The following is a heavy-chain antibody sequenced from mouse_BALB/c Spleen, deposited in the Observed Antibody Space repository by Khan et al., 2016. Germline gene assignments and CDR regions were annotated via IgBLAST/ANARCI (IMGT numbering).Heavy chain of an antibody. V-gene: IGHV2-6-7*01. CDR3: ARDGWRYSALDY. Sequence: QVQLKESGPGLVAPSQSLSITCTVSGFSIIDYGVNWVRQPPGKGLEWLGMIWGDGSKEYNAAVKSRLNITKDNSKSQVFLKMNSLQTDDTAKYYCARDGWRYSALDYFGQGTSVTVFS. D-gene: IGHD2-2*01. CDR2: IWGDGSK. J-gene: IGHJ4*01. CDR1: GFSIIDYG.